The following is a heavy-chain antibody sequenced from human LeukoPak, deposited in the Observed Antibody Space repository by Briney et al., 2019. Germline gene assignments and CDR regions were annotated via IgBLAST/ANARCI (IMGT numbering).Heavy chain of an antibody. CDR1: GGSISSRRCC. D-gene: IGHD1-26*01. Sequence: SETLSLTCTVSGGSISSRRCCWGWIRQPPGKGLEWIGTIYYNGSTYYNPSLKSRVTISVDTSKNQFSLRLSSVTAADTAVYYCARQVYSGTHYFDYWGQGTLVTVSS. J-gene: IGHJ4*02. CDR3: ARQVYSGTHYFDY. CDR2: IYYNGST. V-gene: IGHV4-39*01.